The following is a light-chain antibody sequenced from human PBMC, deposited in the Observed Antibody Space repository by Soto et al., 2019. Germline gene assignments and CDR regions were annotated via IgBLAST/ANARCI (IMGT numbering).Light chain of an antibody. V-gene: IGKV1-33*01. Sequence: DIQMTQSPSSLSASVGDRVTITCQASQDISNYLNWYQQKPGKAPKLLIYDASNLETGVPSRFSGSGSGTDFTFTISSLQPEDIATYYCQQYDNLPRRTSGGGTKVEIK. CDR3: QQYDNLPRRT. J-gene: IGKJ4*01. CDR1: QDISNY. CDR2: DAS.